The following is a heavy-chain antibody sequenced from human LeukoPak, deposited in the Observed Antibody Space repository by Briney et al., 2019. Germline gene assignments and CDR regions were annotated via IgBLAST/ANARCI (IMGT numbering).Heavy chain of an antibody. J-gene: IGHJ4*02. CDR1: GGSISSGSYY. V-gene: IGHV4-61*02. D-gene: IGHD1-26*01. CDR2: IYTSGST. Sequence: SETLSLTCTVSGGSISSGSYYWSWIRQPARKGLEWIGRIYTSGSTNYNTSLKSRVTISVDTSKNQFSLRLSSVTAADTAVYYCARDSVGATGHAFDYWGQGTLVTVSS. CDR3: ARDSVGATGHAFDY.